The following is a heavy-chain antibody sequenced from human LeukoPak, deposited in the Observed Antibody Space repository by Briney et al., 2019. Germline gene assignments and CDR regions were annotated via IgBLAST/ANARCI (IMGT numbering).Heavy chain of an antibody. CDR2: INHSGST. CDR1: GGSFSGYY. J-gene: IGHJ4*02. V-gene: IGHV4-34*01. D-gene: IGHD6-25*01. CDR3: GGGRLSGYPDY. Sequence: SETLSLTCAVYGGSFSGYYWSWIRQPPGKGLEWIGEINHSGSTNYNPSLKSRVTISVDTSKNQFSLKLSSVTAADTAVYYCGGGRLSGYPDYWGQGTLVTVSS.